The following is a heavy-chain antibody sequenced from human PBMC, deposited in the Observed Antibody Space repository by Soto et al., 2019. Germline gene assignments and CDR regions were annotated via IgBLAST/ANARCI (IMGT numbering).Heavy chain of an antibody. Sequence: GGSLRLSCAASGFCFSSYSMVWVRQSPGKGLEWLSYISHTSGTIHYADSLKGRFTTSRDNAKNSLYLQMNSLRQEDTAMFYFARGLCGVDCYSLGFASKYYLDIWVLGTLVTVSS. J-gene: IGHJ4*02. CDR1: GFCFSSYS. V-gene: IGHV3-48*02. D-gene: IGHD2-21*02. CDR3: ARGLCGVDCYSLGFASKYYLDI. CDR2: ISHTSGTI.